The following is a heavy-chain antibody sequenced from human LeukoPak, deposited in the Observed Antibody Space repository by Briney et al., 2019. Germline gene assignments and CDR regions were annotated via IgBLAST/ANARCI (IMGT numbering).Heavy chain of an antibody. CDR3: ALGDPGAFDI. D-gene: IGHD4-17*01. V-gene: IGHV3-23*01. CDR1: GFTFSSYA. J-gene: IGHJ3*02. CDR2: ISGSGGST. Sequence: GGSLRLSCAASGFTFSSYAMSWVRQAPRKGLEWVSAISGSGGSTYYADSVKGRFTTSRDNSKNTLYLQMNSLRAEDTAVYYCALGDPGAFDIWGQGTMVTVSS.